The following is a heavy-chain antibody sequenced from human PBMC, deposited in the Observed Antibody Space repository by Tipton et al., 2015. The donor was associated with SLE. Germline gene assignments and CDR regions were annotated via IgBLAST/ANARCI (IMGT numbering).Heavy chain of an antibody. D-gene: IGHD3-9*01. CDR3: ARGVARYFDSGSFDV. V-gene: IGHV4-34*01. J-gene: IGHJ3*01. Sequence: TLSLTCAIYRGSFSGYHWSWIRQSPGKGLEWIGEINYSGNTNYNPSLSSRTAISIDTSTNKLSLTLSSVTAADTALYYCARGVARYFDSGSFDVWGQGTLVTVSS. CDR1: RGSFSGYH. CDR2: INYSGNT.